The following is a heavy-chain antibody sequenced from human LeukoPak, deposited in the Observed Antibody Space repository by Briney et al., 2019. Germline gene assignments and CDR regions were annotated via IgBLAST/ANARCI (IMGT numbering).Heavy chain of an antibody. CDR1: GYTFTSYA. V-gene: IGHV7-4-1*02. J-gene: IGHJ4*02. CDR2: INTNTGNP. CDR3: ARVPAVGSSSWDPFDY. Sequence: ASVKVSCKASGYTFTSYAMNWVRQATGQGLEWMGWINTNTGNPTYAQGFTGRFVFSLDTSVSTAYLQISSLKAEDTAVYYCARVPAVGSSSWDPFDYWGQGTLVTVSS. D-gene: IGHD6-13*01.